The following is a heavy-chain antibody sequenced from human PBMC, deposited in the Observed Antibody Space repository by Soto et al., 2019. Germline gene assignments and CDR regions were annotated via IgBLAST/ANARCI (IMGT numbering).Heavy chain of an antibody. V-gene: IGHV4-59*08. CDR2: IFYSGST. CDR1: GSSFSSYY. J-gene: IGHJ3*01. D-gene: IGHD4-17*01. Sequence: QVQLQESGPGLVKPSETLSLTCSVSGSSFSSYYWSWIRQPPGKGLEWIGYIFYSGSTNYNPSLKSRVTISVDTSKNQFSLKLSSVTAADTAVYYCARAYGLDAFDFWGQGTMVTVSS. CDR3: ARAYGLDAFDF.